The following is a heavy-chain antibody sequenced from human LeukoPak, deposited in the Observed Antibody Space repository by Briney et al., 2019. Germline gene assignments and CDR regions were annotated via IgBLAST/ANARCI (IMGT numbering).Heavy chain of an antibody. CDR3: ARAVAGLFDY. D-gene: IGHD6-19*01. V-gene: IGHV4-61*09. CDR2: IYTSGST. CDR1: GVSISSGSYY. Sequence: SETLSLTCTVSGVSISSGSYYWNWIRQPAGKGLEWIGHIYTSGSTNYNPSLKSRVTISVDTSKNQFFLNLSSVTAADTAVYYCARAVAGLFDYWGQGTLVTVSS. J-gene: IGHJ4*02.